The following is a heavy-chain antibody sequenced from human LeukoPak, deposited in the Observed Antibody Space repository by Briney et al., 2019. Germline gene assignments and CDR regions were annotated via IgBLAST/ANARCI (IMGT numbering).Heavy chain of an antibody. J-gene: IGHJ3*02. CDR2: IYPGDSDT. V-gene: IGHV5-51*01. Sequence: PGESLKISCKGSGYSFTSYWIGWVRQMPGKGLEWMGIIYPGDSDTRYSPSFQGQVTISADKSISTAYLQWSSLKASDTAMYYCARHPDSSSPGFDAFDIWGQGTMVTVSS. CDR3: ARHPDSSSPGFDAFDI. D-gene: IGHD6-6*01. CDR1: GYSFTSYW.